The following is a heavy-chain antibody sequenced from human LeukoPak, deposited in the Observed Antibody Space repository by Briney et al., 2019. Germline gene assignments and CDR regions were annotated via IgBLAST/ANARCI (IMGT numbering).Heavy chain of an antibody. V-gene: IGHV3-23*01. J-gene: IGHJ4*02. Sequence: PWGSLILSCAASGFNFGSYSMTWVRQAPGKGLEWGAFIIADSATTFYADSVKGRFTISRGNDKNTVFLHISSLRAEDPALYYCARKSASRNYPLDYWGQGTLVTVSS. D-gene: IGHD5-24*01. CDR1: GFNFGSYS. CDR3: ARKSASRNYPLDY. CDR2: IIADSATT.